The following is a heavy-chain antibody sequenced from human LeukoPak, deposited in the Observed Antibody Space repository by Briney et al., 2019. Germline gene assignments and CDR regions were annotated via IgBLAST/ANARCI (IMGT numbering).Heavy chain of an antibody. CDR1: GFTFSTNA. D-gene: IGHD4-17*01. Sequence: PGGSLRLSCLTSGFTFSTNAMSWVRQAPGKGLEWISGISGSGASTYYADSVTGRLTISRDNSKNTLYLQMNSLRAEDTAVYYCARDENDYDPVGGDYWGQGTLVTVSS. CDR2: ISGSGAST. V-gene: IGHV3-23*01. CDR3: ARDENDYDPVGGDY. J-gene: IGHJ4*02.